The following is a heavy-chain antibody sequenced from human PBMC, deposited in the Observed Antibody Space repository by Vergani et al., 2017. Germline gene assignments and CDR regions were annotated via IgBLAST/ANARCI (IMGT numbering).Heavy chain of an antibody. CDR2: ISGSGVSA. V-gene: IGHV3-23*01. Sequence: EVQLLESGGGLVQPGGSLRLTCAASEFTFSNYAMNWVRQAPGKGLEWVSGISGSGVSAYYTDSVKGRFTISRDNSKNMLFPQMNNLRTEDTAIYYCAKQYFVSGNYLFDYWGQGTLVTVSS. J-gene: IGHJ4*02. D-gene: IGHD3-10*01. CDR1: EFTFSNYA. CDR3: AKQYFVSGNYLFDY.